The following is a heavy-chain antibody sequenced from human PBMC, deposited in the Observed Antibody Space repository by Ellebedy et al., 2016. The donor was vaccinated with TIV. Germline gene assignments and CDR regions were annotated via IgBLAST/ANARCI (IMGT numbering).Heavy chain of an antibody. CDR3: ARVSGYETTFDS. V-gene: IGHV1-18*01. J-gene: IGHJ4*02. CDR1: GYTFTSYG. D-gene: IGHD5-12*01. CDR2: INGYNGDT. Sequence: AASVKVSCKASGYTFTSYGISWVRQAPGQGLEWMGWINGYNGDTNSARKFRGRVTFTTDTSTSTAYMEVRSLTSDDTAVYYCARVSGYETTFDSWGQGTLVTVSS.